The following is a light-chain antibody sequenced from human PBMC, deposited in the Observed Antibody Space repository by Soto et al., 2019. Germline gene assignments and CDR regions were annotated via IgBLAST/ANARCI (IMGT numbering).Light chain of an antibody. Sequence: EIVMTQSPATLSVSPGERATLSCRASQSVSSNLDWYQQKPCQAPRLLIYGASTRATGIPARFSGSGSGTEFTLTISSLQSEDFAVYYCQQYNNWPFTFGGGTKVEIK. CDR2: GAS. V-gene: IGKV3-15*01. J-gene: IGKJ4*01. CDR1: QSVSSN. CDR3: QQYNNWPFT.